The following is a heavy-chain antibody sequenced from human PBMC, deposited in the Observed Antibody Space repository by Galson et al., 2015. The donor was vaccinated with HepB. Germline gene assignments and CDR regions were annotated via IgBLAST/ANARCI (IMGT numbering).Heavy chain of an antibody. CDR2: IKKKADNYAT. V-gene: IGHV3-73*01. Sequence: SLRLSCAASGFTFSSYAIHWVRQASGKGLEWVGRIKKKADNYATAYVASVQGRFTISRGDSKNTAYLQMNSLKTEDTAVYYCTRHYYDSSGYPIPDYWGQGTLVTVSS. J-gene: IGHJ4*02. CDR3: TRHYYDSSGYPIPDY. D-gene: IGHD3-22*01. CDR1: GFTFSSYA.